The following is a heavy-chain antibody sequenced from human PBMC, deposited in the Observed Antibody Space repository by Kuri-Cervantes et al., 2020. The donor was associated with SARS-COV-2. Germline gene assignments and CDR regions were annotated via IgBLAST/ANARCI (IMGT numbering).Heavy chain of an antibody. CDR1: GFTFSSSA. J-gene: IGHJ4*02. D-gene: IGHD3-3*01. V-gene: IGHV3-48*03. CDR3: ARRNDFWSGAYFDY. Sequence: GESLKISCAASGFTFSSSAMSWVRQAPGKGLEWVSYISSSGSTIYYADSVKGRFAISRDNAKNSLYLQMNSLRAEDTAVYYCARRNDFWSGAYFDYWGQGTLVTVSS. CDR2: ISSSGSTI.